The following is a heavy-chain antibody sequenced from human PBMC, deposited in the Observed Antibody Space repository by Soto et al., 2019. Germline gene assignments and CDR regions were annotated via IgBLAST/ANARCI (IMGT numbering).Heavy chain of an antibody. Sequence: GGSLRLCCAASGFTFSSYSMNGVRQAPGKGLEWVSSISSSSSYIYYADSVKGRFTISRDNAKNSLYLQMNSLRAEVTAVYYCARDSYYDFWSGYYGDYYYYYGMDVWGQGTTVTVSS. V-gene: IGHV3-21*01. CDR3: ARDSYYDFWSGYYGDYYYYYGMDV. CDR1: GFTFSSYS. J-gene: IGHJ6*02. D-gene: IGHD3-3*01. CDR2: ISSSSSYI.